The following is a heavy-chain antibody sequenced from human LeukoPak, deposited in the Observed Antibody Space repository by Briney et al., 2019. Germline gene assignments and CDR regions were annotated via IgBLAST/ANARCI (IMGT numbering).Heavy chain of an antibody. CDR2: INHSGST. CDR3: ARGVKGRNTMVRGVIIRPYYFDY. D-gene: IGHD3-10*01. Sequence: PSETLSLTCAVYGGSFSGYYWSWIRQPPGKGLEWIGEINHSGSTNYNPSLKSRVTISVDTSKNQFSLKLSSVTAADTAVYYCARGVKGRNTMVRGVIIRPYYFDYWGQGTLVTVSS. CDR1: GGSFSGYY. V-gene: IGHV4-34*01. J-gene: IGHJ4*02.